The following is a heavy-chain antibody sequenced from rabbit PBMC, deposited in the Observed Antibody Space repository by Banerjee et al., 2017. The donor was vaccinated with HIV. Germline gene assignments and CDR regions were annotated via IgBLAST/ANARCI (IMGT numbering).Heavy chain of an antibody. CDR3: VRDTAGGAGDQL. CDR1: GLDFSGSNW. J-gene: IGHJ4*01. CDR2: IYAGSSGST. Sequence: QSLEESGGDLVKPGASLTLTCTASGLDFSGSNWKCWVRQAPGKGLERVACIYAGSSGSTYYASWAKGRFTISKTSSTTVTLQMTSLTAADTATYFCVRDTAGGAGDQLWCQGTLVTVS. D-gene: IGHD2-1*01. V-gene: IGHV1S40*01.